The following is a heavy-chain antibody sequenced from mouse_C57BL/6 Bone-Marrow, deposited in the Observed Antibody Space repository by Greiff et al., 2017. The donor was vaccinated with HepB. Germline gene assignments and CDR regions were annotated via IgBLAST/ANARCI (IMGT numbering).Heavy chain of an antibody. V-gene: IGHV1-81*01. CDR2: IYPRSGNT. D-gene: IGHD2-2*01. Sequence: QVQLQQSGAELARPGASVKLSCKASGYTFTSYGISWVKQRTGQGLEWIGEIYPRSGNTYYNEKFKGKATLTADKSSSTAYMELRSLTSEDSAVYFCARSQIYYGYDVWGQGTTLTVSS. CDR3: ARSQIYYGYDV. J-gene: IGHJ2*01. CDR1: GYTFTSYG.